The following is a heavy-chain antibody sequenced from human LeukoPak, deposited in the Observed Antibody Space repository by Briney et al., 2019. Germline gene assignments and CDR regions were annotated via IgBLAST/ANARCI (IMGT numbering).Heavy chain of an antibody. CDR1: GLTFSSDY. CDR3: ARGSTIYAVALFDC. J-gene: IGHJ4*02. CDR2: INSDGSST. Sequence: GGSLRLSCAASGLTFSSDYMHWVRHAPGKGLVWVSRINSDGSSTNYADSVKGRFTISRDNAKNTLYLQMNSLRADDTAVYYCARGSTIYAVALFDCWGQGTLVTVSS. V-gene: IGHV3-74*01. D-gene: IGHD6-19*01.